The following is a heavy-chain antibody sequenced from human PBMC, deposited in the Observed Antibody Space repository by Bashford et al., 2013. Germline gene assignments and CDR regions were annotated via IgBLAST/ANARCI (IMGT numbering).Heavy chain of an antibody. J-gene: IGHJ3*02. V-gene: IGHV3-53*01. D-gene: IGHD4-17*01. Sequence: GGSLRLSCAASGFTVSSNYVSWARQAPGKGLEWVSVIYSGGNRYYTDSVKGRFTMSRDNSKYTLYLQMNSLRAEDTAVYYCAKDRDDYGDPDAFNIWGQGTMVTVSS. CDR2: IYSGGNR. CDR3: AKDRDDYGDPDAFNI. CDR1: GFTVSSNY.